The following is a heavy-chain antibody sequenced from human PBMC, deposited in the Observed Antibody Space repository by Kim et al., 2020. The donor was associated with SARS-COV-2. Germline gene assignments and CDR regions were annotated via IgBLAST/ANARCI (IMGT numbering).Heavy chain of an antibody. D-gene: IGHD3-22*01. CDR2: IYHSGGT. V-gene: IGHV4-38-2*02. CDR1: GYSISSGYY. Sequence: SETLSLTCTVSGYSISSGYYWGWIRQPPGKGLEWIGSIYHSGGTYYNQSLKSRVTISVDTSKNQFSLKLSSVTAADTAVYYCARFDYDSSGFNWFDPWGQGTLVTVSS. J-gene: IGHJ5*02. CDR3: ARFDYDSSGFNWFDP.